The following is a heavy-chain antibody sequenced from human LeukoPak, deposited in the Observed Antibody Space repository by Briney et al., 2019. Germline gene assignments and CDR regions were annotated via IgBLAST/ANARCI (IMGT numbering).Heavy chain of an antibody. D-gene: IGHD2-15*01. CDR2: IIPIFGTA. J-gene: IGHJ6*02. V-gene: IGHV1-69*13. CDR3: ARDGGGLSYNMDV. Sequence: GASVKVSCKASGGTFSSYAISWVRQAPGQGLEWMGGIIPIFGTANYAQKFQGRVTITADESTSTAYMELSSLRSEDTAVYFCARDGGGLSYNMDVWGQGTTVTVSS. CDR1: GGTFSSYA.